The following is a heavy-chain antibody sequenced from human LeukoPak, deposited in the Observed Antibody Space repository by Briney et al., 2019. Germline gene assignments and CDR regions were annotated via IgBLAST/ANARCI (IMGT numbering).Heavy chain of an antibody. CDR2: IQYDGSNK. D-gene: IGHD3-22*01. J-gene: IGHJ4*02. CDR1: GFTFNYYG. V-gene: IGHV3-33*01. Sequence: GGSLRLSCAASGFTFNYYGMDWVRQAPGKGLEWVAGIQYDGSNKYYADSMRGRFTISRDNSKNTLYLQMNSLRGEDTAVYYRARDADTSGHYSHFGHWGQGTLVTVSS. CDR3: ARDADTSGHYSHFGH.